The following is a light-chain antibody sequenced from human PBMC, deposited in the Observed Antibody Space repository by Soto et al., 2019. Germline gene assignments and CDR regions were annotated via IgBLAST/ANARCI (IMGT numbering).Light chain of an antibody. V-gene: IGKV3-15*01. CDR1: PSVSSIY. CDR3: QQYMYWPWT. Sequence: ETVLTHSPGTLCLSPGERATLSCMASPSVSSIYLAWYQQKPVLTPRLLSYGADTRATCIPARFSASGSGTELTLTSSCLQSEDLAVYYCQQYMYWPWTFGQGTKVDI. J-gene: IGKJ1*01. CDR2: GAD.